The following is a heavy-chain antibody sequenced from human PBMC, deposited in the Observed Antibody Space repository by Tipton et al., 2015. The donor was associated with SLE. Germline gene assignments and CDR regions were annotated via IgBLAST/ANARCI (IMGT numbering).Heavy chain of an antibody. Sequence: TLSLTCTVSGDSISSGDYYWSWIRQPPGKGLEWIGYIYYSGSTNYNPSLKSRGTISVDTSKNHFSLKLSSVTAADTAVYYCARMQEVDYGDYGRDYYYYMDVWGKGTTVTVSS. V-gene: IGHV4-61*03. CDR1: GDSISSGDYY. CDR3: ARMQEVDYGDYGRDYYYYMDV. D-gene: IGHD4-17*01. J-gene: IGHJ6*03. CDR2: IYYSGST.